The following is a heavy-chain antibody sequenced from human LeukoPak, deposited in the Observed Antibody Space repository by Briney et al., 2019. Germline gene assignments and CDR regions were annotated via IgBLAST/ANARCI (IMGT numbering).Heavy chain of an antibody. D-gene: IGHD6-19*01. J-gene: IGHJ6*03. Sequence: ASVKVSCKASGYMFTGYYMHWVRQAPGQGLEWMGWINPNSGGTNYAQKFQGRVTMTSDTSISTAYMDLNRLRSDDTAVYYCARVVAVTGTPVYYMDVWGKGTTVTVSS. CDR1: GYMFTGYY. CDR2: INPNSGGT. V-gene: IGHV1-2*02. CDR3: ARVVAVTGTPVYYMDV.